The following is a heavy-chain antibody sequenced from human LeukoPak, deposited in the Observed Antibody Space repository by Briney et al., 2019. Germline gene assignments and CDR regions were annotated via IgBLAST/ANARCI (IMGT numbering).Heavy chain of an antibody. D-gene: IGHD2-15*01. CDR2: INHSGST. CDR3: ARGKREARRYLVVVVAAIRSTSFDY. J-gene: IGHJ4*02. Sequence: SETLSLTCAVYGGSFSGYYWSWIRQPPGKGLEWIGEINHSGSTNYNPSLKSRVTISVDTSKNQFSLKLSSVTAADTAVYYCARGKREARRYLVVVVAAIRSTSFDYWGQGTLVTVSS. CDR1: GGSFSGYY. V-gene: IGHV4-34*01.